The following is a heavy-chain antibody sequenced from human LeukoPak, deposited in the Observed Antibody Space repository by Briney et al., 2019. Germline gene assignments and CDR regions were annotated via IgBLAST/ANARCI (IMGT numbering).Heavy chain of an antibody. CDR3: AHSHGYGSSWSGFDS. D-gene: IGHD6-13*01. V-gene: IGHV2-70*12. CDR2: IDWDDDK. J-gene: IGHJ4*02. CDR1: GFSVSTSGMC. Sequence: SGPTLVNPTQTLALTCTFSGFSVSTSGMCVSWIRQPPGKALEWLARIDWDDDKYYSTSLKTRLTISKGTSRNQVVLTMTNMDPVDTATYYCAHSHGYGSSWSGFDSWGQGTLVTVSS.